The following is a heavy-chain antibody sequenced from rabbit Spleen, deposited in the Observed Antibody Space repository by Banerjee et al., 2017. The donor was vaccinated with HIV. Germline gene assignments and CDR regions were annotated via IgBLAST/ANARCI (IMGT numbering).Heavy chain of an antibody. J-gene: IGHJ6*01. Sequence: QEQLVESGGGLVQPEGSLTLTCKASGVSFSDKDVMCWVRQAPGKGLEWIACIYAGSSDTTYYASWAKGRFTISKTSSTTVTLQMTSLTAADTATYFCARQRVDDYGNWDLWGPGTLVTVS. CDR3: ARQRVDDYGNWDL. D-gene: IGHD2-1*01. V-gene: IGHV1S45*01. CDR1: GVSFSDKDV. CDR2: IYAGSSDTT.